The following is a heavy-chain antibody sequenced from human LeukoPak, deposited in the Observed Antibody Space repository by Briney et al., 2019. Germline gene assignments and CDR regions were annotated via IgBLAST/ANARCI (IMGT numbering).Heavy chain of an antibody. CDR2: IIPILGIA. CDR3: ASVRSDSSGYYYVFVY. J-gene: IGHJ4*02. V-gene: IGHV1-69*04. CDR1: GGTFSSYA. D-gene: IGHD3-22*01. Sequence: SVKVSCKASGGTFSSYAISWVRQAPGQGLGWMGRIIPILGIANYAQKFQGRVTITADKSTSTAYMELSSLRSEDTAVYYCASVRSDSSGYYYVFVYWGQGTLVTVSS.